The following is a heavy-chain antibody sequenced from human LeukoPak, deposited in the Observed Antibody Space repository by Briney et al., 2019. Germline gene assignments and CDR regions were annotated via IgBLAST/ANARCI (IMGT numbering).Heavy chain of an antibody. CDR2: ISSSSSII. D-gene: IGHD3-3*01. J-gene: IGHJ4*02. V-gene: IGHV3-48*01. CDR3: ARDYDFWSGYYTGIFDY. CDR1: GFTFSSFS. Sequence: GGSLRLSCAASGFTFSSFSMNWVPQAPGKGREWVSYISSSSSIIYYADSVKGRFTISRDNAKNSPYLQMNSLRAEDTAVYYCARDYDFWSGYYTGIFDYWGQGTLVTVSS.